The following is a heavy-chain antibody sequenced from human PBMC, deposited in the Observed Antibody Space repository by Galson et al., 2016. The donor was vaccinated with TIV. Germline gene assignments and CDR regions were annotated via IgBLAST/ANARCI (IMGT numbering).Heavy chain of an antibody. D-gene: IGHD6-6*01. Sequence: SVKVSCKASGYTFTSNGISWVRQAPGQGLEWMGWISAYTGDTNHAQKFQGRVTITTDTSTSTAYMELRNLRFDDTAVYYCARYSSTSSRRFDYWGQGTLVTVSA. CDR1: GYTFTSNG. CDR2: ISAYTGDT. V-gene: IGHV1-18*01. CDR3: ARYSSTSSRRFDY. J-gene: IGHJ4*02.